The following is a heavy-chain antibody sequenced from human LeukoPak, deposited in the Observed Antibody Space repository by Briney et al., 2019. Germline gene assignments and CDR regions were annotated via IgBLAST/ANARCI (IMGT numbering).Heavy chain of an antibody. CDR2: IRDSGEA. Sequence: GGSLRLSCAASGFTFSSYEMNWVRQAPGKGLEWVGLIRDSGEAFYADFARGRFAISRDESENTLYLQMNSLRVEDTAVYFCARDRAANQDWVEFDPWGQGTPVIVSS. CDR3: ARDRAANQDWVEFDP. J-gene: IGHJ5*02. CDR1: GFTFSSYE. V-gene: IGHV3-66*03. D-gene: IGHD3/OR15-3a*01.